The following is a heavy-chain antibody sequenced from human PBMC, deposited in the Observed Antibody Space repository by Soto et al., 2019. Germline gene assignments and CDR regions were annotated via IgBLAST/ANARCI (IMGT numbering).Heavy chain of an antibody. CDR3: ARDDATQMWRPWYFDL. CDR2: VSHDGNNQ. Sequence: QVQLVESGGGVVQPGRSLRLACAVSGFTFSTYAMHWGRQAPGKGLEWVAIVSHDGNNQYYADSAKCRFTISRDNSENTLYLQMNSLTTEDTAVFYCARDDATQMWRPWYFDLWGRCTLVTVSS. J-gene: IGHJ2*01. D-gene: IGHD2-21*01. V-gene: IGHV3-30-3*01. CDR1: GFTFSTYA.